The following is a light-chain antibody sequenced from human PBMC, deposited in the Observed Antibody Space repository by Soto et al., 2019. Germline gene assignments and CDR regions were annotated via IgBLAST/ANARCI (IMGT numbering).Light chain of an antibody. Sequence: QSALTQPPSASGSPGQSVTISCTGTSSDVGGYDRVSWFQQHPGKAPKLIIYEVDERPSGVPDRFSGSKSGNTASLTVSGLQAEDEADYYCSSYVGSNNFPYVFGTGTKLTVL. CDR2: EVD. J-gene: IGLJ1*01. CDR3: SSYVGSNNFPYV. V-gene: IGLV2-8*01. CDR1: SSDVGGYDR.